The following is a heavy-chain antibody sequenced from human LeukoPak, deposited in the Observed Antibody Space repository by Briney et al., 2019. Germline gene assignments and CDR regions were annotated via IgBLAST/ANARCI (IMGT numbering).Heavy chain of an antibody. CDR1: GFTFSGYS. D-gene: IGHD4-17*01. CDR3: TRDQYGDYGFDY. V-gene: IGHV3-48*04. Sequence: GGSLRVSCAASGFTFSGYSMNWVRQAPGKGMEWVSYISSTGSSVYYADSVKGRFTISRDIAKNSLYLQMNSLRVEDTAIYYCTRDQYGDYGFDYWGQGTLVTVSS. CDR2: ISSTGSSV. J-gene: IGHJ4*02.